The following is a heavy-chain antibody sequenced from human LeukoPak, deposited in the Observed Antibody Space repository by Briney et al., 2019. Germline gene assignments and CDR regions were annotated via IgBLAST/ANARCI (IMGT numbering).Heavy chain of an antibody. Sequence: PGRSLRLSCAASGFTFSSYGMHWVRQAPGKGLEGVAVISYDGSNKYYADSVKGRFTISRDNSKNTLYLQMNSLRAEDTAVYYCAKDHSYDYGDYFDYWGQGTLVTVSS. CDR3: AKDHSYDYGDYFDY. J-gene: IGHJ4*02. V-gene: IGHV3-30*18. CDR2: ISYDGSNK. CDR1: GFTFSSYG. D-gene: IGHD4-17*01.